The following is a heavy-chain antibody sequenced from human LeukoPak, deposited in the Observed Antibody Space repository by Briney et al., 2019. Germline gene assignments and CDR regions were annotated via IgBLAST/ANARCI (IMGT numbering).Heavy chain of an antibody. J-gene: IGHJ4*02. CDR3: ARVRNYYDSSGYLYYFNY. Sequence: ASVKVSCKASGYTFTGYYMHWVRQAPGQGLEWMGWINPNSGGTNYAQKFQGRVTMTRDTSISTAYMELSRLRSDDTAVYYCARVRNYYDSSGYLYYFNYWGQGTLVTVSS. CDR2: INPNSGGT. D-gene: IGHD3-22*01. V-gene: IGHV1-2*02. CDR1: GYTFTGYY.